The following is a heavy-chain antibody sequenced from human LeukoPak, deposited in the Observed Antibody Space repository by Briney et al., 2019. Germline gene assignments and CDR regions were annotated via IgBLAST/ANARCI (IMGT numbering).Heavy chain of an antibody. D-gene: IGHD6-6*01. CDR3: ARDLFSSSPTPTGDY. V-gene: IGHV3-66*01. Sequence: GSLRLSCAASGFTVSSNYMSWVRQAPGKGLEWGSVIYSGGSTYYADSVKGRFTISRDNSKNTLYLQMNSLRAEDTAVYYCARDLFSSSPTPTGDYWGQGTLVTVSS. J-gene: IGHJ4*02. CDR1: GFTVSSNY. CDR2: IYSGGST.